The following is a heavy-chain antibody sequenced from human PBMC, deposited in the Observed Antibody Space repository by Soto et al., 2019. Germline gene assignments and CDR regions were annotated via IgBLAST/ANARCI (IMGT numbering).Heavy chain of an antibody. D-gene: IGHD3-10*01. V-gene: IGHV1-3*01. CDR1: GYTFTSYA. CDR2: INAGNGNT. J-gene: IGHJ5*02. Sequence: ASVKVSCKASGYTFTSYAMHWVRQAPGQRLEWMGWINAGNGNTKYSQKFQGRVTITRDTSASTAYMELSSLGSEDTAVYYCARDYYGLANWFDPWGQGTLVTVSS. CDR3: ARDYYGLANWFDP.